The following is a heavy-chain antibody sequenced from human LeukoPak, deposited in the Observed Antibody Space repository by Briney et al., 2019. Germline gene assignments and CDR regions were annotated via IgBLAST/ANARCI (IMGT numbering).Heavy chain of an antibody. CDR3: ARDGSGSYLPFDI. CDR1: GGSISSGGYS. J-gene: IGHJ3*02. V-gene: IGHV4-30-4*07. D-gene: IGHD3-10*01. Sequence: PSQTLSLTCAVSGGSISSGGYSWSWIRQAPGKGLEWIGHIYYSGSTYYNPSLKSRVSISIDTSKNQFSLKLSSVTAADTAVYYCARDGSGSYLPFDIWGQGTMVTVSS. CDR2: IYYSGST.